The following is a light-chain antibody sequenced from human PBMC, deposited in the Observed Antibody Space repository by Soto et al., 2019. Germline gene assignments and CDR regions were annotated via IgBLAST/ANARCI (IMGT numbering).Light chain of an antibody. J-gene: IGKJ4*01. CDR3: QQLKTYPPA. V-gene: IGKV1-9*01. CDR2: AAS. Sequence: IQLTQSPSSLSASVGDRVSVTCWASQGISTYLAWYQQKPGKAPKLLIYAASSLQSGVPSRFSGSGSGTDFTLTISSLQPEDFATYYCQQLKTYPPAFGGGTKVEVK. CDR1: QGISTY.